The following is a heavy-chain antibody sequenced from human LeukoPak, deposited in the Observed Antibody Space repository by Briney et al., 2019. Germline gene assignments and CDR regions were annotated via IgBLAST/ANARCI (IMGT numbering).Heavy chain of an antibody. D-gene: IGHD1-1*01. V-gene: IGHV3-30*18. CDR2: IWYGGSNK. CDR1: GFTFSSYG. CDR3: AKSGTSGGAFDI. Sequence: GRSLRLSCAASGFTFSSYGMHWVRQAPGKGLGWVAVIWYGGSNKYYADSVKGRFTISRDNSKNTLYLQMNSLRAEDTAVYYCAKSGTSGGAFDIWGQGTMVTVSS. J-gene: IGHJ3*02.